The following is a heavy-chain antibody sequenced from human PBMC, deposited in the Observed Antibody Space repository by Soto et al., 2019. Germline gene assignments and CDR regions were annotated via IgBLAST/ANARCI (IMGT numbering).Heavy chain of an antibody. D-gene: IGHD6-6*01. Sequence: LRLSCSASRFTFSSYWMSWVRQAPGKGLEWVANINQDGSEKYYVDSVKGRFTISRDNAKNSLYLQMKSLRAEDTAVYYCASGGGQLATTLYYYYDMDIWGQGTTVTVSS. V-gene: IGHV3-7*03. CDR3: ASGGGQLATTLYYYYDMDI. CDR2: INQDGSEK. CDR1: RFTFSSYW. J-gene: IGHJ6*02.